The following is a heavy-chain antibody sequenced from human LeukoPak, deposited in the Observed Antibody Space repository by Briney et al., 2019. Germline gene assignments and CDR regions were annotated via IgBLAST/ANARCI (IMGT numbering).Heavy chain of an antibody. V-gene: IGHV3-53*01. CDR1: GFTVSSNY. D-gene: IGHD4-23*01. CDR3: ARQVVLGYGGYFDY. CDR2: IYSGGST. J-gene: IGHJ4*02. Sequence: PGGSLRLSCAASGFTVSSNYMSWVRQAPGKGLEWVSVIYSGGSTYYADSVKGRFTISRDNSKNTLYLQMNSLRAEDTAVYYCARQVVLGYGGYFDYWGQGTLVTVSS.